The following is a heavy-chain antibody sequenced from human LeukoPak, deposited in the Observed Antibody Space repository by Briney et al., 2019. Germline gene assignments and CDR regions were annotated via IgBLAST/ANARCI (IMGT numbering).Heavy chain of an antibody. D-gene: IGHD1-26*01. CDR2: ISSSSSYI. Sequence: PGGSLRLSCAASGFTFNSYSMNWVRQAPGKGLEWVSSISSSSSYIKYADSVMGRFTISRDNVKNSLYLQMNSLRAEDTAVYYCTRVPYSGHHFDYWGQGTLVTVSS. J-gene: IGHJ4*02. V-gene: IGHV3-21*01. CDR1: GFTFNSYS. CDR3: TRVPYSGHHFDY.